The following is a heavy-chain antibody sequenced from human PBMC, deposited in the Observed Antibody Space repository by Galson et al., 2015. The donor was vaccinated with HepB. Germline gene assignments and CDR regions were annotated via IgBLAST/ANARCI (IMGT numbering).Heavy chain of an antibody. CDR2: IYYSGST. V-gene: IGHV4-59*01. CDR1: GGSISSYY. Sequence: SETLSLTCTVSGGSISSYYWSWIRQPPGKGLEWIGYIYYSGSTNYNPSLKSRVTISVDTSKNQFSLKLSPVTAADTAVYYCARVDCTNGVCSINDAFDIWGQGTVVTVSS. J-gene: IGHJ3*02. CDR3: ARVDCTNGVCSINDAFDI. D-gene: IGHD2-8*01.